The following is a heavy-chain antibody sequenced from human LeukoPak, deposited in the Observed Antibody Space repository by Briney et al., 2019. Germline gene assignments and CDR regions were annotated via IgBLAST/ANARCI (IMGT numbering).Heavy chain of an antibody. CDR1: GFTFSSYW. CDR3: ARDGPYYDILTGYVVPPYFDY. V-gene: IGHV3-7*01. J-gene: IGHJ4*02. D-gene: IGHD3-9*01. Sequence: PGGSLRLSCAASGFTFSSYWMSWVRQAPGEGLEWVANIEQDGSEKYYVDSVKGRFTISRDNAKNSLYLQMNSLRAEDTAVYYCARDGPYYDILTGYVVPPYFDYWGQGTLVTVSS. CDR2: IEQDGSEK.